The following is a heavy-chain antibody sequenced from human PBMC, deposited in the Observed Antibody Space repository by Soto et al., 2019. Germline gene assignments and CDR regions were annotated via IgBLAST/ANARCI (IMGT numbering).Heavy chain of an antibody. CDR1: GDSVSTDRYF. V-gene: IGHV4-61*01. Sequence: SETLSLTCSVSGDSVSTDRYFWTWIRQPPGKGLEWIAYISYTGDTNYNPSLKSRVTISIDTSRNQFSLTLTSVTAADTAVYFCARIVVGATVDLWGQGSLVTVS. D-gene: IGHD1-26*01. CDR2: ISYTGDT. CDR3: ARIVVGATVDL. J-gene: IGHJ5*02.